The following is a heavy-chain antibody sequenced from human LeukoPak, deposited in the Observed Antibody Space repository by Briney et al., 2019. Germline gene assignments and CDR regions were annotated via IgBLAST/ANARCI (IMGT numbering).Heavy chain of an antibody. CDR1: GGTFSSYA. J-gene: IGHJ4*02. CDR2: IIPIFGTA. CDR3: ASGPRGYSYGYGHNDY. D-gene: IGHD5-18*01. Sequence: SVKVSCKASGGTFSSYAISWVRQAPGQGLEWMGGIIPIFGTANYAQKFQGRVTITADKSTSTAYMELSSLRSEDTAVYYCASGPRGYSYGYGHNDYWGQGTLVTVSS. V-gene: IGHV1-69*06.